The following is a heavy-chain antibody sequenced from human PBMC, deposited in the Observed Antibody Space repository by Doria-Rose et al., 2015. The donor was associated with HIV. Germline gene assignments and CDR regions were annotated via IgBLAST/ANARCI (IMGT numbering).Heavy chain of an antibody. CDR1: GVSLSSPGMG. CDR2: IFSDDDR. V-gene: IGHV2-26*01. Sequence: SGPVLVKHTETLTLTCTVSGVSLSSPGMGVSWIRQPPGKALEWLANIFSDDDRSYKTSLKSRLTISRGTSKSQVVLTMTDMDPVDTATYYCARIKSSRWYHKYYFDFWGQGTLVIVSA. D-gene: IGHD6-13*01. CDR3: ARIKSSRWYHKYYFDF. J-gene: IGHJ4*02.